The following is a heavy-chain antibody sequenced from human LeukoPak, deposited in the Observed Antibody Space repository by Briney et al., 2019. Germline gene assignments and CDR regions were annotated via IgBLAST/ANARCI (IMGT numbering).Heavy chain of an antibody. Sequence: SETLSLTCTVSGGSISNYYWSWIRQPPGRGLEWIGYIYYSGSTNYNPSLKSRVTISVDTSKNQFSLKLSSVTAADTAVYYCARDTGYSYGLIYWYFDLWGRGTLVTVSS. V-gene: IGHV4-59*12. CDR2: IYYSGST. J-gene: IGHJ2*01. CDR1: GGSISNYY. D-gene: IGHD5-18*01. CDR3: ARDTGYSYGLIYWYFDL.